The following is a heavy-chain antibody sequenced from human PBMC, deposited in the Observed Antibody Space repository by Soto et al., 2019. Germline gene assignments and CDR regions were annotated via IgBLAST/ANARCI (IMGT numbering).Heavy chain of an antibody. CDR3: ARDPGYSSGPEYLQH. Sequence: QVQLVQSGAEVKKPGASVKVSCKASGYTFTSYGISWVRQAPGQWLEWMGWISAYNGNTNYAQKLQGRVTITTDTTMSTAYLELRGLRSGGSAVYYCARDPGYSSGPEYLQHWGQGTLVTVSS. V-gene: IGHV1-18*01. CDR2: ISAYNGNT. D-gene: IGHD5-18*01. J-gene: IGHJ1*01. CDR1: GYTFTSYG.